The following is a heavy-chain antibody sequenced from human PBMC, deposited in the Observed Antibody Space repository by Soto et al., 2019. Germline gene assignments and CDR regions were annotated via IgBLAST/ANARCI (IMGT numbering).Heavy chain of an antibody. CDR2: ISYDGSNK. CDR3: AKPITGTTNGMDV. V-gene: IGHV3-30*18. J-gene: IGHJ6*02. Sequence: GGSLRLSCASSGFTFSSYGMHWVRQAPGKGLEWVAVISYDGSNKYYADSVKGRFTISRDNSKNTLYLQMNSLRAEDTAVYYCAKPITGTTNGMDVWGQGTTVTVSS. D-gene: IGHD1-20*01. CDR1: GFTFSSYG.